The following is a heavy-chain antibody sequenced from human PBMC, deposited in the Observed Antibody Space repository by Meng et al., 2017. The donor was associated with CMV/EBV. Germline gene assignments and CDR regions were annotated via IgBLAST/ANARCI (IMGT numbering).Heavy chain of an antibody. CDR1: GFTFSSYG. J-gene: IGHJ4*02. Sequence: GGSLRLSCAASGFTFSSYGMHWVRQAPGKGLEWVAVIWYDGSNKYYADSVKGRFTISRDNSKNTLYLQMNSLSAEDTAVYYCAKNHEYGSGSYFGLDYWGQGTLVTVSS. D-gene: IGHD3-10*01. CDR3: AKNHEYGSGSYFGLDY. V-gene: IGHV3-33*06. CDR2: IWYDGSNK.